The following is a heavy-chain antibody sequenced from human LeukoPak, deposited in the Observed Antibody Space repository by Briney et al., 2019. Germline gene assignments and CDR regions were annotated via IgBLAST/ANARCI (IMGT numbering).Heavy chain of an antibody. CDR1: GGTFTSYA. J-gene: IGHJ4*02. CDR2: IIPIFGTA. V-gene: IGHV1-69*06. Sequence: SVKASCKASGGTFTSYAISWVRQAPGQGLEWMGGIIPIFGTANYAQKFQGRVTITADKSTSTAYMELSSLRSEDTAVYYCATSSGSSWYYFDYWGQGTLVTVSS. D-gene: IGHD6-13*01. CDR3: ATSSGSSWYYFDY.